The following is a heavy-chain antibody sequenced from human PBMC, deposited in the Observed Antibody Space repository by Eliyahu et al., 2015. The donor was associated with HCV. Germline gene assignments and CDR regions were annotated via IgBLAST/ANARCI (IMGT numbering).Heavy chain of an antibody. CDR1: GFTFSADA. CDR3: ARDSRWDLTMTEVFRLRSPFDS. J-gene: IGHJ4*02. V-gene: IGHV3-30*03. CDR2: ISYDGSDT. D-gene: IGHD3-22*01. Sequence: QVQLVESGGGVVQPGTSVRLACVGSGFTFSADAMHWVRQAPGKGLQWVAVISYDGSDTYYLDSVKGRFTVPRDNSKNTLFLHMDSLRPEDTAVYYCARDSRWDLTMTEVFRLRSPFDSWGQGTVVTVSS.